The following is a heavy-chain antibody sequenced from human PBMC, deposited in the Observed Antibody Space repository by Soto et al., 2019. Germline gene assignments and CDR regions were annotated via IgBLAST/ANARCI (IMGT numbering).Heavy chain of an antibody. V-gene: IGHV1-69*13. CDR3: ARGAPAGGYYYDSSGYYTPLRYYFDY. Sequence: SVKVSCKASGGTFSTYTITWVRQAPGQGLEWMGRIIPIFGTANYAQKFQGRVTITADESTSTAYMELSSLRSEDAAVYYCARGAPAGGYYYDSSGYYTPLRYYFDYWGQGTLVTVSS. CDR1: GGTFSTYT. J-gene: IGHJ4*02. CDR2: IIPIFGTA. D-gene: IGHD3-22*01.